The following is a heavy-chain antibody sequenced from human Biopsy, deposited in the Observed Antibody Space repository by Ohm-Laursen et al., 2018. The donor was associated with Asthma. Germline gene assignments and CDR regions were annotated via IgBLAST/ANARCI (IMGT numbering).Heavy chain of an antibody. J-gene: IGHJ4*02. CDR1: GFPLRKYG. D-gene: IGHD2/OR15-2a*01. CDR3: ARWQDFSMARGFDY. CDR2: MGNDDSQT. Sequence: SLRLSCSAAGFPLRKYGMDWGRQAPGKGLGGGAGMGNDDSQTRYADSVKGRFTISRDNSKNILYLQMSSLRDEDTAVYYCARWQDFSMARGFDYWGQGTLVTVSS. V-gene: IGHV3-30*03.